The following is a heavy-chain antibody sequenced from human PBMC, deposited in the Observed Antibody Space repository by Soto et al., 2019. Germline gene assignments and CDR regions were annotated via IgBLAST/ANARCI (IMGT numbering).Heavy chain of an antibody. D-gene: IGHD6-13*01. J-gene: IGHJ5*02. CDR3: VRRHVSATGIDWFHP. V-gene: IGHV1-3*01. CDR1: GYTFTSYG. CDR2: INAANGDA. Sequence: SVKVSCKASGYTFTSYGIHWVRQAPGQRLEWMGWINAANGDAKYSPKFQGRVTITRDTSASTAYMELSSLRSEDTAVYYCVRRHVSATGIDWFHPWGKGLLVSVSS.